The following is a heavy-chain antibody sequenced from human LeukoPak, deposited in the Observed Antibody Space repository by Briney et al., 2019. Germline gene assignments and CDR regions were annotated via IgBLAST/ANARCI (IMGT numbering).Heavy chain of an antibody. Sequence: SVKVSCKASGGTFSSYAISWVRQAPGQGLEWMGRIIPILGIANYAQKFQGRVTITADKSTSTAYMELSSLRSEDTAVYYCARQGSKVYYYGSEIFDYWGQGTLVTVSS. CDR1: GGTFSSYA. D-gene: IGHD3-10*01. J-gene: IGHJ4*02. V-gene: IGHV1-69*04. CDR2: IIPILGIA. CDR3: ARQGSKVYYYGSEIFDY.